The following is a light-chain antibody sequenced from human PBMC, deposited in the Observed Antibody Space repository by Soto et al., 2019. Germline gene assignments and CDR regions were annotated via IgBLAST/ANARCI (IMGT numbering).Light chain of an antibody. CDR3: QQYDNWPLT. CDR1: QSVRSH. J-gene: IGKJ3*01. Sequence: EIVMTQSPATLSVSPGERATLSCRASQSVRSHLAWYQQKPGQAPRLLIYYASTRATGIPARFSGSGSDTDFTLTISSLQAEDFAVYYCQQYDNWPLTFGPGTKVDI. V-gene: IGKV3-15*01. CDR2: YAS.